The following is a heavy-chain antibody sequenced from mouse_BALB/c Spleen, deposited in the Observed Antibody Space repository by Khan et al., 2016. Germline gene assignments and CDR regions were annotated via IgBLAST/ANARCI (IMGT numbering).Heavy chain of an antibody. J-gene: IGHJ3*01. CDR1: GYTFSSYW. CDR3: ARGAY. CDR2: ILPGSGSS. Sequence: QVQLQQSGAELMKPGASVKISCKASGYTFSSYWIEWVKERPGHGLEWIGEILPGSGSSKYNEKFKVKATFTADTSSNTAYMQLSTLTSEDSAVYYCARGAYWGQGTLVTVSA. V-gene: IGHV1-9*01.